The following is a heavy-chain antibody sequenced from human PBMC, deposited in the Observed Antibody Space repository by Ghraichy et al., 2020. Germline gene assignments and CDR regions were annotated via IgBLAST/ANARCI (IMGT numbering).Heavy chain of an antibody. V-gene: IGHV4-59*01. D-gene: IGHD4-23*01. Sequence: LSLTCTVSGGSISSYYWSWIRQPPGKGLEWIGYIYYSGSTNYNPSLKSRVTISVDTSKNQFSLKLSSVTAADTAVYYCARDHPDYGGNSGDAFDIWGQGTMVTVSS. CDR3: ARDHPDYGGNSGDAFDI. J-gene: IGHJ3*02. CDR2: IYYSGST. CDR1: GGSISSYY.